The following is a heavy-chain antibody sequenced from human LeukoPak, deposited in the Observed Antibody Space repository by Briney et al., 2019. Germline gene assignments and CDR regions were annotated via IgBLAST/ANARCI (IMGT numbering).Heavy chain of an antibody. J-gene: IGHJ3*02. Sequence: ASVKVSCKASGYTFTGYYMHWVRQAPGQGLEWMGWINPNSGGTNYAQKFQGRVTMTRDTSISTAYMELSRLRSDDTAVYYCVRAGTGAAAAGPGTSFDIWGQGTMVTVSS. CDR3: VRAGTGAAAAGPGTSFDI. D-gene: IGHD6-13*01. CDR2: INPNSGGT. CDR1: GYTFTGYY. V-gene: IGHV1-2*02.